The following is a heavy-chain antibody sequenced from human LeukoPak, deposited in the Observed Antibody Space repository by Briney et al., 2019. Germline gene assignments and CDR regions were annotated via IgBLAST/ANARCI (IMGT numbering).Heavy chain of an antibody. V-gene: IGHV3-30*03. CDR3: ARGSVYYDILTGLSANWFDP. CDR2: ISYDGSNK. J-gene: IGHJ5*02. CDR1: GFTFSTYA. Sequence: GGSLRLSCAASGFTFSTYAMSWVRQAPGKGLEWVAVISYDGSNKYYADSVKGRFTISRDNSKNTLYLQMNSLRAEDTAVYYCARGSVYYDILTGLSANWFDPWGQGTLVTVSS. D-gene: IGHD3-9*01.